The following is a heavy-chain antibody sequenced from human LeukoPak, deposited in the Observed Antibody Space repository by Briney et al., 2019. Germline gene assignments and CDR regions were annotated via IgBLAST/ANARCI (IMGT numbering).Heavy chain of an antibody. CDR2: ISGDGSVT. J-gene: IGHJ4*02. CDR3: ARTSYYFDS. CDR1: GFTFSNYW. Sequence: GGSLRLSCAASGFTFSNYWMHWVRQAPGKGLEWVSRISGDGSVTTYADSAKGRFTISRDNAKNTLYLQVNSLRAEDTAVYHCARTSYYFDSWGQGTLVSVSS. V-gene: IGHV3-74*01. D-gene: IGHD6-6*01.